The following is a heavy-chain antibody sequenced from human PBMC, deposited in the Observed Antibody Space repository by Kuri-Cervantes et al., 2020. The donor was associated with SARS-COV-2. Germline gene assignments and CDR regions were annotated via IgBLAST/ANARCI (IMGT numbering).Heavy chain of an antibody. CDR2: IKCDGSEK. CDR1: GFTFSRYW. Sequence: GGSLRLSCAASGFTFSRYWMHWVCQAPEKGLEWVADIKCDGSEKYYVDSVKGRFTISRDNAKNSLYPQMNSLRAEDTALYYCARITLYGDYFDYWGQGTLVTVSS. CDR3: ARITLYGDYFDY. V-gene: IGHV3-52*01. D-gene: IGHD4-17*01. J-gene: IGHJ4*02.